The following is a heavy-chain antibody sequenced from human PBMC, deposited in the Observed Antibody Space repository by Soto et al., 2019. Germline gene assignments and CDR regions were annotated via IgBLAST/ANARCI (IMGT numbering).Heavy chain of an antibody. J-gene: IGHJ5*02. D-gene: IGHD6-19*01. V-gene: IGHV4-38-2*01. CDR1: GYSISSGCY. Sequence: SETLSLTCAVSGYSISSGCYWGWIRQPPGKGLEWIGSIYHSVSTYYNPSLKSRVTISVDTSKNQFSLKLSSVTAADTAVYYCAKNAVRIPRYNWFDPWGQGTMVTV. CDR2: IYHSVST. CDR3: AKNAVRIPRYNWFDP.